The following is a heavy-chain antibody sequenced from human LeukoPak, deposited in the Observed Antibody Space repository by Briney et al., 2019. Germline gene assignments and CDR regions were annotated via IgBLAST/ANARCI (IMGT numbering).Heavy chain of an antibody. V-gene: IGHV3-21*01. CDR1: GFTFSSYN. CDR3: ASAPDAFDI. J-gene: IGHJ3*02. CDR2: ISTSSDYI. Sequence: GGSLRLSCAASGFTFSSYNINWVRQTPGKGLEWVSSISTSSDYIYYTDSVKGRFTISRDNAKNSLYLQLNSLRAEDTAVYYCASAPDAFDIWGQGTMVTVSS.